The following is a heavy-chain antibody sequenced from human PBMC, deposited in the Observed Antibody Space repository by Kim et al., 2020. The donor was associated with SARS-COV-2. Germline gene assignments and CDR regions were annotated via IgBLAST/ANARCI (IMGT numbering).Heavy chain of an antibody. CDR3: ARDLSTSCYTGCAFDI. V-gene: IGHV3-21*01. D-gene: IGHD2-2*02. J-gene: IGHJ3*02. Sequence: SVNGRFTISRDNAKNSLYLQMNSLRAEDTAVYYCARDLSTSCYTGCAFDIWGQGTMVTVSS.